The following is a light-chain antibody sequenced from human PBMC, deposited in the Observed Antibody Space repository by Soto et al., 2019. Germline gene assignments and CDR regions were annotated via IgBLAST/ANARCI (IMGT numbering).Light chain of an antibody. CDR3: TSYTSNTIVV. CDR2: DVS. Sequence: QSVLTQPASVSGSPGQSITISCTGTSRDTGGYNYISWYQHHPGKAPTLLIYDVSNRPSGVSNRFSGSKSGDTASLTISVLQAEDEADYYCTSYTSNTIVVFGGGTKLTVL. J-gene: IGLJ2*01. V-gene: IGLV2-14*03. CDR1: SRDTGGYNY.